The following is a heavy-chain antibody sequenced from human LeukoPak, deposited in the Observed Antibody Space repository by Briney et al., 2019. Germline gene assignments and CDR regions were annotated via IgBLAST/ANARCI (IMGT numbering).Heavy chain of an antibody. CDR3: ARGSVVVIAAYWYFDL. D-gene: IGHD2-21*01. CDR1: GGSITSSNW. Sequence: SETLSLTCAVSGGSITSSNWWTWVRQPPGKGLEWIGEIYHSGSTNYNPSLKSRVTISIDKSKNQFSLKLSSVTAADTAVYYCARGSVVVIAAYWYFDLWGRGTLVTVSS. J-gene: IGHJ2*01. V-gene: IGHV4-4*02. CDR2: IYHSGST.